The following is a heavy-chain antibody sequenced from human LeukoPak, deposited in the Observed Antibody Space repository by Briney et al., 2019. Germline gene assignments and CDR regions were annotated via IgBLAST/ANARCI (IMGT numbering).Heavy chain of an antibody. V-gene: IGHV3-23*01. J-gene: IGHJ4*02. CDR3: ATWPGSWYGEDY. Sequence: GGSLRLSCAASGFTLRSYTMNWVRQAPGKGLEWVSAISGSGGSTYYADSVKGRFTISRDNSQNTMYLQVNDLRAEDTAVYYCATWPGSWYGEDYWGQGTLVTVSS. D-gene: IGHD3-10*01. CDR2: ISGSGGST. CDR1: GFTLRSYT.